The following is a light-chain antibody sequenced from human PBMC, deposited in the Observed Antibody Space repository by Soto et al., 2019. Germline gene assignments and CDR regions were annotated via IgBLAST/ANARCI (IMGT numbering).Light chain of an antibody. CDR1: QSVSSSY. CDR2: GAS. J-gene: IGKJ1*01. Sequence: EIVLTQSPGTLSLSPGERATLSCRASQSVSSSYLAWYQQKPGQAPRLLIYGASSRATGIPDRFSGSGSGTDFTLTISRLEPEDFAVYHCQQYDNSPWTFGQGTK. V-gene: IGKV3-20*01. CDR3: QQYDNSPWT.